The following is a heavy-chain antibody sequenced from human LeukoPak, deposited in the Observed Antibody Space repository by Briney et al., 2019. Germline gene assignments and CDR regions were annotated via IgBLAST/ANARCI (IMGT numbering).Heavy chain of an antibody. Sequence: GGSLRLSCAAYGFTFSSYAMSWVRQAPGEGLNWVSSMSGSGDTTYYADSVKGRFTISRDNSKNTLYLQLNSLRAEDTAVYYCAKDSKTYSGSYGVDYWGQGTLVTVSS. J-gene: IGHJ4*02. CDR1: GFTFSSYA. D-gene: IGHD1-26*01. V-gene: IGHV3-23*01. CDR3: AKDSKTYSGSYGVDY. CDR2: MSGSGDTT.